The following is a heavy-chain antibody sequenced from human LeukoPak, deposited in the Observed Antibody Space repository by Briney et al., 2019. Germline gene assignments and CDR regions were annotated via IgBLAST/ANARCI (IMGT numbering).Heavy chain of an antibody. Sequence: PSETLSLTCSVSGGSIRNHYWSWVRQPHGKALEWDGYVSDSGHTNSNPSLKSLVTISVDTSKNQFSLKLSSVTAADTAVYYCARLLGRTFYYMDVWGKGTTVTVSS. D-gene: IGHD2-2*01. CDR3: ARLLGRTFYYMDV. CDR2: VSDSGHT. J-gene: IGHJ6*03. V-gene: IGHV4-59*08. CDR1: GGSIRNHY.